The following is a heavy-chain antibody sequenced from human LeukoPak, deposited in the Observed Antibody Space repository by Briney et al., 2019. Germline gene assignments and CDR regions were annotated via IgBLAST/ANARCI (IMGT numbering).Heavy chain of an antibody. CDR2: ISFDGSIK. D-gene: IGHD4-17*01. Sequence: PGGSLRLPCSGSGFSFTIYGMHWVRQAPGKGLEWVSFISFDGSIKYYGVSVKGRFTNSTDDSKNTLYLQINSLRTEDTAVYFCAIPHGDFVYWGQGMLVTVSS. J-gene: IGHJ4*02. V-gene: IGHV3-30*02. CDR1: GFSFTIYG. CDR3: AIPHGDFVY.